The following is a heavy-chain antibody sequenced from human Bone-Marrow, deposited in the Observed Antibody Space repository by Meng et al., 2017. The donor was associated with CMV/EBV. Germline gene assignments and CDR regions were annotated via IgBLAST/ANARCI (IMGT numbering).Heavy chain of an antibody. Sequence: ASVKVSCKASGYTFTSYCVHWVRQAPGQGLEWMGIINPSGGTTSYAQKFQGRVTMTRDTSTSTVYMELSSLRSEDTAVYYCARARDPGPGYCSSTSCYTGIYYYYGMDVWGQGTTVTVSS. D-gene: IGHD2-2*02. J-gene: IGHJ6*02. CDR3: ARARDPGPGYCSSTSCYTGIYYYYGMDV. CDR2: INPSGGTT. V-gene: IGHV1-46*01. CDR1: GYTFTSYC.